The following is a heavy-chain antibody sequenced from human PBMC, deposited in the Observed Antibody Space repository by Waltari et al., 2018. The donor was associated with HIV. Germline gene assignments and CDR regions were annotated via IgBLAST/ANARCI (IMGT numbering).Heavy chain of an antibody. J-gene: IGHJ4*02. D-gene: IGHD3-3*01. V-gene: IGHV4-59*01. CDR3: ARGSDYDFWSSVNFDY. CDR2: IYYSGST. Sequence: QVQLQESGPGLVKPSETLSLTCTVSGGSISRYYWSWIRPPPGKGLEWIGYIYYSGSTNYNPSLKSRVTISVDTSKNQFSLKLSSVTAADTAVYYCARGSDYDFWSSVNFDYWGQGTLVTVSS. CDR1: GGSISRYY.